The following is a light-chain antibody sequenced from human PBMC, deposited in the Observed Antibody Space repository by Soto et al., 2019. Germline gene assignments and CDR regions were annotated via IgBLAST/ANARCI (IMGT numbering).Light chain of an antibody. Sequence: EIVLTQSPGNLSLSPGERATLSCRASQSVSSSYLAWYQQKPGQAPRLLIYGASSRATCIPDRFSGSGSGTDFTITIRRLEPKDVAVYYYQQDRSTPITFGNGTRLEIK. CDR2: GAS. CDR3: QQDRSTPIT. CDR1: QSVSSSY. J-gene: IGKJ5*01. V-gene: IGKV3-20*01.